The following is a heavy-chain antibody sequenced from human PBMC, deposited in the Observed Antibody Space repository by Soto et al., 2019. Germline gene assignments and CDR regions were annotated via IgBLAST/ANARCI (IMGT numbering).Heavy chain of an antibody. D-gene: IGHD4-17*01. V-gene: IGHV4-59*01. Sequence: LSLTCTVSGGSISSYYWSCIRQPPGKGLEWIGYIYYSGSTNYNPSLKSRVTISVDTSKNQFSLKLSSVTAADTAVYYCARDRSRMTTVRAFGAFDIWGQGTMVTIS. J-gene: IGHJ3*02. CDR1: GGSISSYY. CDR3: ARDRSRMTTVRAFGAFDI. CDR2: IYYSGST.